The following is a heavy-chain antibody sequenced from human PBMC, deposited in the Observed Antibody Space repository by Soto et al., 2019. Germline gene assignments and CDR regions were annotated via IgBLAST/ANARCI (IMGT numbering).Heavy chain of an antibody. J-gene: IGHJ4*02. CDR3: ARHGDKVRGVINIRGTYFDY. Sequence: SETLSLTCTVSGGSISSSSYYWGWIRQPPGKGLAWIGSIYYSGSTYYNPSLKSRVTISVDTSKNQFSLKLSSVTAADTAVYYCARHGDKVRGVINIRGTYFDYWGQGTLVTVSS. CDR1: GGSISSSSYY. CDR2: IYYSGST. D-gene: IGHD3-10*01. V-gene: IGHV4-39*01.